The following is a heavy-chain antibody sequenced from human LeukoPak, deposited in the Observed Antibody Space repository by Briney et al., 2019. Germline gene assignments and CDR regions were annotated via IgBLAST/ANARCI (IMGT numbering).Heavy chain of an antibody. V-gene: IGHV3-53*01. D-gene: IGHD3-22*01. CDR2: IYSGGDT. CDR3: AKTPLSQLIWFDP. Sequence: QPGRSLRLSCAASGFPVSSNYMTWVCQAPGKGLEWVSVIYSGGDTYYADSVKGRFTISRDNSKNTLYLQMNSLRAEDTALYYCAKTPLSQLIWFDPWGQGTLVTVSS. J-gene: IGHJ5*02. CDR1: GFPVSSNY.